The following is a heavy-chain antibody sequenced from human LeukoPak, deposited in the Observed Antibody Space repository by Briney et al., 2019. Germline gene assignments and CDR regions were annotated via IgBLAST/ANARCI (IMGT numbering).Heavy chain of an antibody. CDR3: TRDRSRAEDD. CDR1: GFTFSGHW. CDR2: INQGGSDK. J-gene: IGHJ4*02. D-gene: IGHD1-14*01. V-gene: IGHV3-7*01. Sequence: GGSLRLSCAASGFTFSGHWMSWVRQAPGKGREWVANINQGGSDKYYVDSVKGRFTISRDNANNLLYLQMNSLRGEDTAVYYCTRDRSRAEDDWGQGTLVTVSS.